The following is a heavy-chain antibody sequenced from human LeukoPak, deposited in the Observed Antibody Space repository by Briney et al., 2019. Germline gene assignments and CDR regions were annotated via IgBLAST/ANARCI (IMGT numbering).Heavy chain of an antibody. Sequence: GGSLRLSCAASGFTFSSYGMHWVRQAPGKGLEWVAFIRYDGSNKYYADSVKGRFTISRDNSKNTLYLQMNSLRAEDTAVYYCAKDLAAAGSSFQHWGQGTLVTVSS. CDR2: IRYDGSNK. D-gene: IGHD6-13*01. J-gene: IGHJ1*01. CDR1: GFTFSSYG. CDR3: AKDLAAAGSSFQH. V-gene: IGHV3-30*02.